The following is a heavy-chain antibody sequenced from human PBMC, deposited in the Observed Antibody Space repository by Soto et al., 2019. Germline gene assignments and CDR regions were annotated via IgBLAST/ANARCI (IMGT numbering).Heavy chain of an antibody. CDR3: AREWVFYYYGMDV. Sequence: QVQLVESGGGVVQPGRSLRLSCAASGFTFSSYAMHWVRQAPGKGLEWVAVISYDGSNKYYADSVKGRFTISRDNSKNTLYLQMNSLRAEDTAVYYCAREWVFYYYGMDVWGQGTTVTVSS. V-gene: IGHV3-30-3*01. CDR1: GFTFSSYA. CDR2: ISYDGSNK. J-gene: IGHJ6*02.